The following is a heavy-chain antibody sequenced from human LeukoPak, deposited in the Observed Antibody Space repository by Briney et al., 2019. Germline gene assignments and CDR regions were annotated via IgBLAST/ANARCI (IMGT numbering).Heavy chain of an antibody. D-gene: IGHD4-17*01. CDR1: VGSISSYY. J-gene: IGHJ4*02. CDR3: ARHLRQYYFDY. V-gene: IGHV4-4*09. Sequence: SEPLSLPCTVSVGSISSYYWSWFRQPPGKGLEWIGYIYTSGSTNYNPSLKSRVTISVDTSKNQFSLKLSSVTAADTAVYYCARHLRQYYFDYWGQGTLVTVSS. CDR2: IYTSGST.